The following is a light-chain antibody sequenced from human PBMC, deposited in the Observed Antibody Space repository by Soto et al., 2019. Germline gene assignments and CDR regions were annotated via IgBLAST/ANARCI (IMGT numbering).Light chain of an antibody. CDR1: QSVSSN. CDR2: GAS. CDR3: QQYDNWPPWT. V-gene: IGKV3-15*01. Sequence: EILMTQSPATLSVSPGDRATLSCRASQSVSSNVAWYQQKHGQPPRLLIYGASTRATGVPGRFSGSGSGTEFTLTISSLQSEDFALYFCQQYDNWPPWTFGQGTKV. J-gene: IGKJ1*01.